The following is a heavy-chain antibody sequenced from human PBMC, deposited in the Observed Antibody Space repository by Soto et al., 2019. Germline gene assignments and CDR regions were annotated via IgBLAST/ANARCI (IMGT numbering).Heavy chain of an antibody. CDR2: ISAYNGNT. D-gene: IGHD2-21*02. V-gene: IGHV1-18*01. Sequence: QVQLVQSGAEVKKPGASVKVSCKASGYTFTSYGISWVRQAPGQGLEWMGWISAYNGNTNYAQKLQGRVTMTTDTATSTAYMELRSLRSDDTAVYYCARLAYCGGDCLDAFDIWGQGTMVTVSS. CDR3: ARLAYCGGDCLDAFDI. CDR1: GYTFTSYG. J-gene: IGHJ3*02.